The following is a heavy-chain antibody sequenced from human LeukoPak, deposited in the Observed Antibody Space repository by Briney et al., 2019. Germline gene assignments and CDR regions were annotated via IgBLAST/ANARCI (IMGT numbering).Heavy chain of an antibody. V-gene: IGHV3-48*03. CDR1: GFILSSSE. D-gene: IGHD4-23*01. CDR2: IATDSTI. CDR3: ARVAGGHYYYYYMDV. J-gene: IGHJ6*03. Sequence: GGSLRLSCAASGFILSSSEMNWVRQAPGKGLEWVSFIATDSTIYYADSVKGRFTLSRDNAKNSLYLQMNSLRAEDTAVYYCARVAGGHYYYYYMDVWGKGTTVTISS.